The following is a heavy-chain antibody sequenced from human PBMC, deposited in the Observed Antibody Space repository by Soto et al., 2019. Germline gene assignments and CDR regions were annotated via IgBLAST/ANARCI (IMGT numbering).Heavy chain of an antibody. CDR3: AKVHASGS. CDR1: GFTFRTYA. CDR2: ISNSGGRT. D-gene: IGHD6-25*01. V-gene: IGHV3-23*01. J-gene: IGHJ5*02. Sequence: EVQLLESGGGFLQPGESQRLSCVVSGFTFRTYAMTWVRQAPGKGLEWVSFISNSGGRTNYADSVRGRFTTSRDNSKNTLYLQMNSLRAEDTALYYCAKVHASGSWGPGTQVTVSS.